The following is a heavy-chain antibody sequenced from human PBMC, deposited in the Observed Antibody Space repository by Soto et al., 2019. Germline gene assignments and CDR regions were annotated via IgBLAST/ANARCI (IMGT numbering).Heavy chain of an antibody. D-gene: IGHD3-10*01. V-gene: IGHV3-30-3*01. CDR3: ARDFQVLWFGELFGGMDV. CDR1: GFTFSSYA. J-gene: IGHJ6*01. Sequence: QVQLVESGGGVVQPGRSLRLSCAASGFTFSSYAMHWVRQAPGKGLEWVAVISYDGSNKYYADSVKGRFTISRDNSKNTLYLQMNSLRAEDTAVYYCARDFQVLWFGELFGGMDVW. CDR2: ISYDGSNK.